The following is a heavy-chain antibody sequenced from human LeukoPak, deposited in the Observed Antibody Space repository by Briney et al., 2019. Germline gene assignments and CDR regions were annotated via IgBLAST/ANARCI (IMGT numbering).Heavy chain of an antibody. V-gene: IGHV3-30*18. Sequence: GGSLRLSCAASGFTFSSYGMHWVRQAPGKGLEWVAVISYDGSNKYYADSVKGRFTIPRDNSKNTLYLQMNSLRAEDTAVYYCAKATGSSWYLAHYWGQGTLVTVSS. CDR2: ISYDGSNK. CDR1: GFTFSSYG. J-gene: IGHJ4*02. D-gene: IGHD6-13*01. CDR3: AKATGSSWYLAHY.